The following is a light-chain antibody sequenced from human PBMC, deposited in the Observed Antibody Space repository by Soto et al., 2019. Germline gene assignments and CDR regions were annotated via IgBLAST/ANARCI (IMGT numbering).Light chain of an antibody. J-gene: IGKJ5*01. Sequence: DIQLTQSPSFLSAPVGDRVTITCRASQGISNYLVWYQQKPGKAPKLLMYDASTLQSGVPSRFSGSGFGTEFTLTISSLQPGDFATYYCQQVDSYPITFGQGTRLEI. V-gene: IGKV1-9*01. CDR1: QGISNY. CDR3: QQVDSYPIT. CDR2: DAS.